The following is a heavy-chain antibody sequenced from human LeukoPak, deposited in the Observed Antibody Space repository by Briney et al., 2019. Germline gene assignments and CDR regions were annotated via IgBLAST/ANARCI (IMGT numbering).Heavy chain of an antibody. D-gene: IGHD6-19*01. V-gene: IGHV1-8*01. CDR3: ARVPRSSGWYGNWFDP. Sequence: ASVKVSCKASGYTFTSYDINWVRQATGQGLEWMGWMNPNSGNTGYAQKFQGRVTMTRNTSISTAYMELSSLRSEDTAVYYCARVPRSSGWYGNWFDPWGQGTLVTVSS. CDR1: GYTFTSYD. J-gene: IGHJ5*02. CDR2: MNPNSGNT.